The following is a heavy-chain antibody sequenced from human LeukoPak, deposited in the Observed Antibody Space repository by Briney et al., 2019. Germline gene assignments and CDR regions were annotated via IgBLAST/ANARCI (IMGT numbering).Heavy chain of an antibody. CDR1: GGSISSHY. V-gene: IGHV4-59*11. CDR3: AREYSSGSKYYFDN. J-gene: IGHJ4*02. D-gene: IGHD6-19*01. CDR2: IYYSGST. Sequence: ASETLSLTCTVSGGSISSHYWSWIRQPPGKGLEWIGYIYYSGSTNYNPSLKSRVTISVDTSKNQFSLKLSSVTAADTAVYYCAREYSSGSKYYFDNWGQGTLVTVSS.